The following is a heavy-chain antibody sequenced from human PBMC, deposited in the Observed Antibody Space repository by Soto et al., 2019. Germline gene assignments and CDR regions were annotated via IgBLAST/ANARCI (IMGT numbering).Heavy chain of an antibody. CDR2: ISASGVST. V-gene: IGHV3-23*01. CDR3: PKVARGGIPPPKIYYFHL. Sequence: EVQLLESGGGLVQPGESLRISCAASGFSFTTYVMGWVRQAPGMGLEWVSGISASGVSTFYAESVEGLFTISRDNSKNTLYQKMNSLRGDDTSISHRPKVARGGIPPPKIYYFHLWGQGTLVSLSS. J-gene: IGHJ4*02. CDR1: GFSFTTYV. D-gene: IGHD1-26*01.